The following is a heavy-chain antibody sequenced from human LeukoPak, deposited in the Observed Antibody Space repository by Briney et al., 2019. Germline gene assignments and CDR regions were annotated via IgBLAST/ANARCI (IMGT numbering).Heavy chain of an antibody. D-gene: IGHD4-11*01. J-gene: IGHJ5*02. CDR2: IYHSGST. Sequence: PSETLSLTCAVSGYSISSVYYWGWIRQPPGKGLEWIGSIYHSGSTYYNPSLKSRVTISVDTSKNQFSLKLSSVTAADTAVYYCARHPYSNYWFDPWGQGTLVTVSS. CDR1: GYSISSVYY. V-gene: IGHV4-38-2*01. CDR3: ARHPYSNYWFDP.